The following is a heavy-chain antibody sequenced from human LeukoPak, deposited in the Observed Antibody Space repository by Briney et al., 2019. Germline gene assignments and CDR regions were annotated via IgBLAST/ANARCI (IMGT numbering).Heavy chain of an antibody. CDR1: GFTFSSYG. D-gene: IGHD1-26*01. J-gene: IGHJ5*02. CDR2: IRYDGSNK. Sequence: GGSLRLSCAASGFTFSSYGMHWVRQAPGKGLEWVAFIRYDGSNKYYADSVKGRFTISRDNSKNTLYLQMNSLRAEDTAVYYCANDRVLNSGSSPWFDPWGQGTLVTVSS. V-gene: IGHV3-30*02. CDR3: ANDRVLNSGSSPWFDP.